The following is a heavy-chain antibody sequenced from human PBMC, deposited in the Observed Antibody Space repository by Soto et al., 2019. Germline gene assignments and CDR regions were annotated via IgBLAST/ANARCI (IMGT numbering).Heavy chain of an antibody. CDR3: ARDQLEGNWFDP. Sequence: QLQLQESGSGLVRPSQTLSLTCAVSGGSISSGGYSWNWIRQPPGKGLEWIGYIYHSGSTLYNPSLKTRVHIPVDKSKNQFSLTLSLVTAADTAVYYCARDQLEGNWFDPWGQGTLVTVSS. CDR1: GGSISSGGYS. V-gene: IGHV4-30-2*01. J-gene: IGHJ5*02. CDR2: IYHSGST. D-gene: IGHD1-1*01.